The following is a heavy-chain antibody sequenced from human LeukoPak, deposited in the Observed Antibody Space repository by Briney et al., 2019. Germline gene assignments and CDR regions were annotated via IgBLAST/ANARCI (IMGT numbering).Heavy chain of an antibody. CDR2: LVYDERI. CDR3: ARDLSAAFDF. CDR1: GFPFSSYG. D-gene: IGHD6-19*01. J-gene: IGHJ4*02. Sequence: GGSPRLSCAASGFPFSSYGMHWVRQAPGKGLEWVARLVYDERIDYANSVKGRFSISRDNSKNTLFLDMSDLRVEDTAVYYCARDLSAAFDFWGQGVLVTVSS. V-gene: IGHV3-33*01.